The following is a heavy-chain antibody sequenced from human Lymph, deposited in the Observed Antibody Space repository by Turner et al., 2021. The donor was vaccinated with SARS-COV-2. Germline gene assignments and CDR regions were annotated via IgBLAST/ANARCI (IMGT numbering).Heavy chain of an antibody. V-gene: IGHV1-24*01. Sequence: QVQLVQSGAEVKKPGASVKVPCKVSGYPLTELSMHWLRQAPGKGLEWMGGFDPEDGATSYAQKFQGRVTMTEDTSIDTVYMELSSLRSYDTAVYYCAIDRKKLLVQTGYGIDVWGQGTTVTVSS. CDR2: FDPEDGAT. D-gene: IGHD6-19*01. J-gene: IGHJ6*02. CDR3: AIDRKKLLVQTGYGIDV. CDR1: GYPLTELS.